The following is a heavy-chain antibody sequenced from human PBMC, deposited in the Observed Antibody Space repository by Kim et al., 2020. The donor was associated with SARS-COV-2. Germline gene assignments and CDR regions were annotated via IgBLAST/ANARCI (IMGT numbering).Heavy chain of an antibody. CDR2: ISGSGDST. CDR1: GFTFSSYA. Sequence: GGSLRLSCAASGFTFSSYAMSWVRQAPGKGLEWVSGISGSGDSTYYADSVKGRFAMSRDNSKNTLYLQMNSLRADDTAVYYCAKFSASGRFYYGMDVWGQGTPVTVSS. V-gene: IGHV3-23*01. CDR3: AKFSASGRFYYGMDV. J-gene: IGHJ6*02.